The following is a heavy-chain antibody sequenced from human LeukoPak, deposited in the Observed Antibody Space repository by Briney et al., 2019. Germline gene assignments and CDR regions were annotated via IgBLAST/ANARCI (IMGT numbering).Heavy chain of an antibody. CDR1: GYTFTSYG. Sequence: ASVKVSCKASGYTFTSYGISWVRQAPGQGLEWMGWISAYNGNTNYAQKLQGRVTMTTDTSTSTAYMELRSLRSDDTAVYYCARDCSGGSCYSYYYYGMDVWGKGTTVTDSS. V-gene: IGHV1-18*04. CDR3: ARDCSGGSCYSYYYYGMDV. D-gene: IGHD2-15*01. CDR2: ISAYNGNT. J-gene: IGHJ6*04.